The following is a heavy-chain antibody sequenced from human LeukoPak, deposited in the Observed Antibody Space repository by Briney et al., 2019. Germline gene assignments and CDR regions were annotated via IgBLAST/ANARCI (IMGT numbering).Heavy chain of an antibody. CDR2: IYTSGST. CDR1: GGSISSYY. D-gene: IGHD2-15*01. Sequence: SETLSLTCTVSGGSISSYYWSWIRQPAGKGLEWIGRIYTSGSTNYNPSLKSRVTMSVDTSKNQFSLKLSSVTAADTAVYYCAGDGRGYCSGGSCYSEDNWFDPWGQGTLVTVSS. V-gene: IGHV4-4*07. CDR3: AGDGRGYCSGGSCYSEDNWFDP. J-gene: IGHJ5*02.